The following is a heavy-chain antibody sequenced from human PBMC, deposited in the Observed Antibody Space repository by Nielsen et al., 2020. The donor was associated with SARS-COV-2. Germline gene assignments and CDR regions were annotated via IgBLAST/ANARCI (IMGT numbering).Heavy chain of an antibody. CDR2: INSDGSST. D-gene: IGHD1-26*01. Sequence: GESLKTSCAASGFTFSSYWMHWVRQAPGKGLVWVSRINSDGSSTSYADSVKGRFTISRDNAKNTLYLQMNSLRAEDTAVYYCARDILGAYYYGMDVWGQGTTVTVSS. V-gene: IGHV3-74*01. CDR1: GFTFSSYW. J-gene: IGHJ6*02. CDR3: ARDILGAYYYGMDV.